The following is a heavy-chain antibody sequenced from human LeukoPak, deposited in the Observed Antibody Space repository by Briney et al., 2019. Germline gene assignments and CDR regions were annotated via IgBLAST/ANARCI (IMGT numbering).Heavy chain of an antibody. J-gene: IGHJ4*02. CDR2: IIPIFGTA. V-gene: IGHV1-69*13. CDR3: ARGMGLAYYDILTGDFDY. D-gene: IGHD3-9*01. CDR1: GGTFSSYA. Sequence: SVKVSCKASGGTFSSYAISWVRQAPGQGLEWMGGIIPIFGTANYAQKFQGRATITADESTSTAYMELSSLRSEDTAVYYCARGMGLAYYDILTGDFDYWGQGTLVTVSS.